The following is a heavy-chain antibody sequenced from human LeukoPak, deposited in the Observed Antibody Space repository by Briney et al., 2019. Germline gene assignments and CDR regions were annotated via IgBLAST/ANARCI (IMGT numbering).Heavy chain of an antibody. Sequence: SETLSLTCTVSGVSISSYYWSWIRQPPGKGLEWIGYIYYSGSTNYNPSLKSRVTISVDTSKNQFSLKLSSVTAADTAVYYCARVRHSGYDFDYWGQGTLVTVSS. D-gene: IGHD5-12*01. V-gene: IGHV4-59*01. CDR2: IYYSGST. J-gene: IGHJ4*02. CDR3: ARVRHSGYDFDY. CDR1: GVSISSYY.